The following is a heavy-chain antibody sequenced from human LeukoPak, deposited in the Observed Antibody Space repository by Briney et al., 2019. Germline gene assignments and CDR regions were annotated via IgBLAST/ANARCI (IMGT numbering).Heavy chain of an antibody. J-gene: IGHJ4*02. CDR3: ARSLGYSGYYFDY. CDR2: IIPIFGTA. D-gene: IGHD3-22*01. V-gene: IGHV1-69*05. Sequence: ASVKVSCKASGGTFSSYAISWVRQAPGQGLEWMGGIIPIFGTANYAQKFQGRVTITTDESTSTAYMELSSMRSEDTAVYYCARSLGYSGYYFDYWGQGTLVTVSS. CDR1: GGTFSSYA.